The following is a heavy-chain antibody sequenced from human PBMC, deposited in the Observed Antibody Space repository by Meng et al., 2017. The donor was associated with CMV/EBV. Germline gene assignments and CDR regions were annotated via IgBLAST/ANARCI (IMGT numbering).Heavy chain of an antibody. Sequence: GESLKISCAASGFTFSSYAMHWVRQAPGKGLEWVAVISYDGSNKYYADSVKGRFTISRDNSKNTLYLQMNSLRAEDTAVYYCARDSRIVVALDGMDVWGQGTTVTVSS. V-gene: IGHV3-30*04. CDR3: ARDSRIVVALDGMDV. CDR1: GFTFSSYA. D-gene: IGHD2-2*01. CDR2: ISYDGSNK. J-gene: IGHJ6*02.